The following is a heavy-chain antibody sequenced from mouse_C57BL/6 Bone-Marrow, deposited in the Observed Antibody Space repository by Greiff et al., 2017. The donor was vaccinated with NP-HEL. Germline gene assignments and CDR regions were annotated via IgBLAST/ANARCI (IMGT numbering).Heavy chain of an antibody. CDR1: GFTFSSYG. CDR2: ISSGGSYP. CDR3: VRRDAMDY. J-gene: IGHJ4*01. Sequence: EVQVVESGGDLVKPGGSLKLSCAASGFTFSSYGMSWVRQTPDKRLEWVATISSGGSYPYYPDSVKGRFTISRDNAKNTLYLQMSSLKSEDTAMYYCVRRDAMDYWGQGTSVTVSS. V-gene: IGHV5-6*01.